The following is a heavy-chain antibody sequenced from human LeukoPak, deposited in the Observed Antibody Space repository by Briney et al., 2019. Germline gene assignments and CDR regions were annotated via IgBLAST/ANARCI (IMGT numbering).Heavy chain of an antibody. CDR1: GYTFTSYG. J-gene: IGHJ4*02. CDR3: ARQHYDSSGYGYGFDY. CDR2: ISAYNGNT. D-gene: IGHD3-22*01. Sequence: GASVTVSYKASGYTFTSYGISWVRQAPGQGLEWMGWISAYNGNTNYAQKLQGRVTMTTDTSTSTAYMELRSLRSDDTAVYYCARQHYDSSGYGYGFDYWGQGTLVTVSS. V-gene: IGHV1-18*01.